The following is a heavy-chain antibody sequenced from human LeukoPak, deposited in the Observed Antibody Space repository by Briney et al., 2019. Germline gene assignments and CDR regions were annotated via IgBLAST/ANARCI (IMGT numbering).Heavy chain of an antibody. CDR3: AHRPSHSGYDLFDY. J-gene: IGHJ4*02. CDR2: IYWDDDK. V-gene: IGHV2-5*02. Sequence: ESGPTLVKPTQTLTLTCTFSGFSLSTSGVGVGRIRQPPGKALEWLALIYWDDDKRYSPSLRSRLTITKDTSKNQVVLTMTNMDPVDTATYYCAHRPSHSGYDLFDYWGQGTLVTVSS. D-gene: IGHD5-12*01. CDR1: GFSLSTSGVG.